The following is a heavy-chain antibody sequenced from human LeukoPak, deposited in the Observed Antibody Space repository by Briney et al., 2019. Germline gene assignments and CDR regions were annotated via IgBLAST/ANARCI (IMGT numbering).Heavy chain of an antibody. CDR3: AKDRDIVVVPAAIGDAFDT. CDR1: GFTFSSYG. V-gene: IGHV3-30*02. CDR2: IRYDGSNK. Sequence: PGGSLELSCAASGFTFSSYGLHWVRQPPARGLEGVAFIRYDGSNKYYADSVKGRFTISRDNSKNTLYLQMNSLRAEDTAVYYCAKDRDIVVVPAAIGDAFDTWGQGTMVTVSS. D-gene: IGHD2-2*01. J-gene: IGHJ3*02.